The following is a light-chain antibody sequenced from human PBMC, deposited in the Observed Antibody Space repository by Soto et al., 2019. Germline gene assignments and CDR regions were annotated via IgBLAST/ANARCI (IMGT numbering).Light chain of an antibody. Sequence: QSVLTQPPSVSGAPGQRVTISCTGSSSNIGAGYDVHWYQQLPGTAPKLLIYGNSNRPSGVPDRFSGSKSGTSAYLAITGLQAEEEADYYCQSYDSSLSGWVFGGGTKVTVL. CDR3: QSYDSSLSGWV. V-gene: IGLV1-40*01. CDR2: GNS. J-gene: IGLJ3*02. CDR1: SSNIGAGYD.